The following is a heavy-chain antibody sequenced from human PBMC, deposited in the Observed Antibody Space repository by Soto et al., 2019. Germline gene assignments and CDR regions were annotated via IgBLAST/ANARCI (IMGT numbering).Heavy chain of an antibody. Sequence: SVTASCKASAGTFSTYTISWVRQAPGQGLEWMGRIIPILGIANYAQKFQGRVTITADKSTSTAYMELSSLRSEDTAVYYCARARAAAGIYYFDYWGQGTLVTVSS. J-gene: IGHJ4*02. V-gene: IGHV1-69*02. CDR3: ARARAAAGIYYFDY. CDR1: AGTFSTYT. D-gene: IGHD6-13*01. CDR2: IIPILGIA.